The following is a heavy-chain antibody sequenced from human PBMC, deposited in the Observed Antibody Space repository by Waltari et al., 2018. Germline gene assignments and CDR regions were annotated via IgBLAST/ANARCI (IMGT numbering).Heavy chain of an antibody. V-gene: IGHV3-11*01. J-gene: IGHJ2*01. CDR1: GFCFRDNY. Sequence: QVQLVESGGDVVKPGGSMSIYCAACGFCFRDNYIGWIRQAQGKGLEWVSYISSGGDIIRYACSVKGRFTISKDDAKNSVYLQMNSLRVDDAAVYYCARGRPHWYFDLWVRGALVTVSS. CDR3: ARGRPHWYFDL. CDR2: ISSGGDII.